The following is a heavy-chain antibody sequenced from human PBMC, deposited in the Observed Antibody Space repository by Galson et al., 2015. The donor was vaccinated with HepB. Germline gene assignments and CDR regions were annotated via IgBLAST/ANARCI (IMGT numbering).Heavy chain of an antibody. D-gene: IGHD6-19*01. CDR2: ISYHGINE. Sequence: LRLSCAASGFTFNTYPMHWVRQAPGKGLEWVAVISYHGINEYYADFVKGRFSISRDNSRNTLYLQMNSLTVEDTALYYCARGSAAGTWGYGMGVWGQGTTV. CDR1: GFTFNTYP. V-gene: IGHV3-30-3*01. J-gene: IGHJ6*02. CDR3: ARGSAAGTWGYGMGV.